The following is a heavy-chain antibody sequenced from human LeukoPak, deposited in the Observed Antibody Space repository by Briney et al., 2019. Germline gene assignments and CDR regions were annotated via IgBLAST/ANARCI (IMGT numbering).Heavy chain of an antibody. J-gene: IGHJ6*03. D-gene: IGHD3-10*01. CDR3: ARVGYGSGSYYHYYYYMDV. CDR2: INHSGST. CDR1: EFSVGSNY. Sequence: GSLRLSCAASEFSVGSNYMTWVRQAPGKGLEWIGEINHSGSTNYNPSLKSRVTISVDTSKNQLSLKLSSVTAADTAVYYCARVGYGSGSYYHYYYYMDVWGKGTTVTVSS. V-gene: IGHV4-34*01.